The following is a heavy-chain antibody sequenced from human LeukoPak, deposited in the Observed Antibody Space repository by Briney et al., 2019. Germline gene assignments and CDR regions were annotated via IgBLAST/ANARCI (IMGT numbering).Heavy chain of an antibody. CDR3: ARVGELSCSSTSCSTYDY. D-gene: IGHD2-2*01. CDR1: GGSFSGYY. J-gene: IGHJ4*02. CDR2: INHSGST. V-gene: IGHV4-34*01. Sequence: SETLSLTCAVYGGSFSGYYWSWIRQPPGKGLEWIGEINHSGSTNYNPSLKSRVTISADTSKNQFSLKLSSVTAADTAVYYCARVGELSCSSTSCSTYDYWGQGTLVTVSS.